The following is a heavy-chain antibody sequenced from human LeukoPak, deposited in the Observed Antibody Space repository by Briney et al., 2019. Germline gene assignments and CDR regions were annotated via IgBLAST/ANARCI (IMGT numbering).Heavy chain of an antibody. Sequence: GGSLRLSCAASGFSFSTFWMSWGRQAPGKGLEWVANIKQGGSENYYVDSVKGRFTISRDNAENSLYLQMSSLRTEDTAVYYCARVSGVRFDSWGQGTLVTVSS. CDR3: ARVSGVRFDS. D-gene: IGHD2-8*01. J-gene: IGHJ4*02. V-gene: IGHV3-7*02. CDR1: GFSFSTFW. CDR2: IKQGGSEN.